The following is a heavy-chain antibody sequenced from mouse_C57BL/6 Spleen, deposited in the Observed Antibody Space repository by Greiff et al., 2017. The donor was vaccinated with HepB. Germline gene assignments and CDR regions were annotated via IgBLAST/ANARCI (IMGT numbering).Heavy chain of an antibody. J-gene: IGHJ2*01. V-gene: IGHV3-6*01. Sequence: EVKLQESGPGLVKPSQSLSLTCSVTGYSITSGYYWNWIRQFPGNKLEWMGYISYDGSNNYNPSLKNRISITRDTSKNQFFLKLNSVTTEDTATYYCARGFDYDPGNYFDYWGQGTTLTVSS. CDR1: GYSITSGYY. CDR3: ARGFDYDPGNYFDY. CDR2: ISYDGSN. D-gene: IGHD2-4*01.